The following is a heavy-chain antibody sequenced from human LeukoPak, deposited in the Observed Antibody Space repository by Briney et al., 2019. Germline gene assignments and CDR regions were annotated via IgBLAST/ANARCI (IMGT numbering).Heavy chain of an antibody. J-gene: IGHJ4*02. CDR2: ISYDGSNK. CDR1: GFTFSSYA. D-gene: IGHD6-19*01. CDR3: ARRALADFDY. Sequence: GGSLRLPCAASGFTFSSYAMHWVRQAPGKGLEWVAVISYDGSNKYYADSVKGRFTISRDNSKNTLYLQMNSLRAEDTAVYYCARRALADFDYWGQGTLVTVSS. V-gene: IGHV3-30-3*01.